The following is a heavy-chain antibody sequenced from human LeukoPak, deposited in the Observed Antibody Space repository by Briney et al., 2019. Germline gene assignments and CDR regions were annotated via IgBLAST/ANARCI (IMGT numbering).Heavy chain of an antibody. D-gene: IGHD3-22*01. J-gene: IGHJ4*02. CDR2: ISYDGSNK. V-gene: IGHV3-30-3*01. CDR1: GFTFSTSA. CDR3: ARGPDYYDSSDYYHAY. Sequence: PGGSLRLSCAASGFTFSTSAMTWVREAPGKGLEWVAVISYDGSNKYYADSVKGRFTISRDNSKNTLYLQMNSLRADDTAVYYCARGPDYYDSSDYYHAYWGQGTLLTVPS.